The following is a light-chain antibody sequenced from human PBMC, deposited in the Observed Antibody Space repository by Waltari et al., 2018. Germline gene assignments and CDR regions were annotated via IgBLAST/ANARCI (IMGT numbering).Light chain of an antibody. J-gene: IGLJ1*01. CDR3: HSLNSVGNGYV. V-gene: IGLV3-10*01. Sequence: SNELTQPPSVSVSPGQTARITCSGDALPTKYASWYQQKSGQAPVLVINEGITRPSGIPGRFSGSSSGTVATLTISGAQVEDEADYYCHSLNSVGNGYVFGTGTKFTVL. CDR1: ALPTKY. CDR2: EGI.